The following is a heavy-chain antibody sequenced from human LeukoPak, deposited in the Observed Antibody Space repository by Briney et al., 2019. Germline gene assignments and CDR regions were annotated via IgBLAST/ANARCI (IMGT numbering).Heavy chain of an antibody. CDR3: GKDSWPSVTTFRSRWTDS. J-gene: IGHJ4*02. V-gene: IGHV3-23*01. CDR2: ISGSSRST. CDR1: GFTFHNNG. Sequence: GGSLRLSCAASGFTFHNNGMSWVRQAPGKGLEWVSTISGSSRSTYHAESVKGRFTISRDNSKNTLFLQMNSLRAEDTAVYYCGKDSWPSVTTFRSRWTDSWGQGTLVTVSS. D-gene: IGHD4-11*01.